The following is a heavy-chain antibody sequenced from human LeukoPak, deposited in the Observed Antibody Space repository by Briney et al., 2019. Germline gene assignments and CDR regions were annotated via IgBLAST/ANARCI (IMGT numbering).Heavy chain of an antibody. Sequence: SETLSLTCAVYGGSLCAYYWSWIRQPAGKGLEWIGRFYTSGSTNYNPSLKSRVTISVDTSKNQFSLKLSSVTAADTAVYYCARSFSEGIAVAGTRTFYYYYMDVWGKGTTVTIS. CDR1: GGSLCAYY. CDR2: FYTSGST. V-gene: IGHV4-59*10. J-gene: IGHJ6*03. D-gene: IGHD6-19*01. CDR3: ARSFSEGIAVAGTRTFYYYYMDV.